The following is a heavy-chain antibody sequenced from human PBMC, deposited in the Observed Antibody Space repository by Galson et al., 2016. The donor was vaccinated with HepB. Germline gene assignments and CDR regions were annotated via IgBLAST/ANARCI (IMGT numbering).Heavy chain of an antibody. CDR3: ARDVQYRFDS. Sequence: SVKVSCKAFGYTFTTSSISWVRQAPGQGLEWMGWISTYSGDTKYAQNFQGGLTLTTDSSTTTAYMELRSLRFDDTAMYYCARDVQYRFDSWGQGTLVTVSS. CDR1: GYTFTTSS. CDR2: ISTYSGDT. J-gene: IGHJ4*02. V-gene: IGHV1-18*01. D-gene: IGHD2/OR15-2a*01.